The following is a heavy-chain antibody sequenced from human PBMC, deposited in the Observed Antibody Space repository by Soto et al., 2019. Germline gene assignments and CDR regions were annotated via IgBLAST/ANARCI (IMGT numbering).Heavy chain of an antibody. Sequence: QVQLQESGPGLVKPSQTLSLTCSVSGVSITSSDSYWSLIRQPPGKGLEWIGYINSSGRAYYKPSLKSRVSISIDTSKNQFSLRLTSVTVADAAVYFWASFITLGKDYGVDVWGQGTTVTVSS. CDR3: ASFITLGKDYGVDV. J-gene: IGHJ6*02. CDR2: INSSGRA. D-gene: IGHD3-16*02. V-gene: IGHV4-30-4*01. CDR1: GVSITSSDSY.